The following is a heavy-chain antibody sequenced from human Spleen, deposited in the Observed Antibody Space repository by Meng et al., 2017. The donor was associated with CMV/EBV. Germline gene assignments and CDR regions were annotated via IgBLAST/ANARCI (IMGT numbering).Heavy chain of an antibody. CDR1: GGGFSSFS. CDR2: IIPIVGVP. CDR3: ARNWRKGSSAYSVFDS. V-gene: IGHV1-69*10. D-gene: IGHD6-19*01. Sequence: SVKVSCKASGGGFSSFSINWLRQAPGQGPEWMGGIIPIVGVPNYEQRFEGRVTIAADISASTAYMEVTNLISEDTAVYYCARNWRKGSSAYSVFDSWGQGTLVTVSS. J-gene: IGHJ4*02.